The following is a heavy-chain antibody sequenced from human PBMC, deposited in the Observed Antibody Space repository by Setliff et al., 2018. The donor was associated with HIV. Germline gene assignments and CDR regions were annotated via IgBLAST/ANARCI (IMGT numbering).Heavy chain of an antibody. CDR2: IDGDGSGT. CDR1: GFTFRNYW. Sequence: GGSLRLSCAASGFTFRNYWMHWVRQAPGKGLVWVSRIDGDGSGTSYADSVQGRFTISRDNAKNTLYLQMNSLRAEDTAVYFCARDLGGKGGHWGQGILVTVSS. J-gene: IGHJ4*02. CDR3: ARDLGGKGGH. D-gene: IGHD1-1*01. V-gene: IGHV3-74*01.